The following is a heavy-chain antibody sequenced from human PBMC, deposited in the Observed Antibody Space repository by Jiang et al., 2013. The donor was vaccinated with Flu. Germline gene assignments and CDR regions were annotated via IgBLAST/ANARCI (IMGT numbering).Heavy chain of an antibody. CDR1: GYIFNRYY. Sequence: SCRASGYIFNRYYMHWVRQAPGQGLEWVGIXNPSDGTKNYAEKFQDRVTMTRDTSTSTFYMELRGLRSEDTALFYCARALTENRDAFDVWGQGTMVTVSS. CDR3: ARALTENRDAFDV. CDR2: XNPSDGTK. D-gene: IGHD4/OR15-4a*01. V-gene: IGHV1-46*02. J-gene: IGHJ3*01.